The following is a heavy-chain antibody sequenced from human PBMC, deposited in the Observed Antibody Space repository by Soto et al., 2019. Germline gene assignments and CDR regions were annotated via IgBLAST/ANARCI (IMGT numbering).Heavy chain of an antibody. J-gene: IGHJ5*02. CDR3: ARGQRFSDWFDP. V-gene: IGHV4-4*07. CDR1: CGAINSYY. CDR2: IYSSGST. D-gene: IGHD3-3*01. Sequence: SETLSLTCTFSCGAINSYYWTWIRQPAGKGLEWIGRIYSSGSTKYNPSLQSRVTMSLDTSKNQFSLRLTSVTAADTAVYYCARGQRFSDWFDPWGQGTLVTVSS.